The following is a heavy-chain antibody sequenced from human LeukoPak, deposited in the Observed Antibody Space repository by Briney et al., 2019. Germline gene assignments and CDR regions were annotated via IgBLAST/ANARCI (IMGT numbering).Heavy chain of an antibody. V-gene: IGHV1-8*03. CDR2: MNPNSGNT. D-gene: IGHD6-13*01. J-gene: IGHJ5*02. CDR1: GYTFTSYD. CDR3: ARDSTAAGTFNWFDP. Sequence: ASVKVSCKASGYTFTSYDINWVRQATGQGLEWMGWMNPNSGNTGYAQKFQGRVTITRNTSISTVYMELSSLSSEDTAVYYCARDSTAAGTFNWFDPWGQGTLVTVSS.